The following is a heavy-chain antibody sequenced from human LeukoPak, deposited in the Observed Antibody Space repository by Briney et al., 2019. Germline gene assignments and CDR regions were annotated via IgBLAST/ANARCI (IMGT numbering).Heavy chain of an antibody. V-gene: IGHV3-33*06. CDR3: AKWAAAGPFDY. CDR2: IWYDGSNK. CDR1: GFTFSNYG. J-gene: IGHJ4*02. D-gene: IGHD6-13*01. Sequence: GGSLRLSCAASGFTFSNYGMHWVRQAPGKGLEWVAVIWYDGSNKYYADSVKGRFTISRDNSKNTLYLQMNSLRAEDTAVYYCAKWAAAGPFDYWGQGTLVTVSS.